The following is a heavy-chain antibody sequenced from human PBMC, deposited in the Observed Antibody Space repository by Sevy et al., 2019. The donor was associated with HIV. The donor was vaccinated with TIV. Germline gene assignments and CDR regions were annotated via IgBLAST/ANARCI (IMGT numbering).Heavy chain of an antibody. J-gene: IGHJ4*02. Sequence: GESLKISCKGSGNSFSNYWIGWVRQMPGKGLEWMGIIYPGDSDTRYSLSFQGQVTISADKSISTAYLQWSSLKASDTAMYYCARGPPYSTGWYSPFDYWGQGSLVTVSS. CDR3: ARGPPYSTGWYSPFDY. V-gene: IGHV5-51*01. D-gene: IGHD6-19*01. CDR2: IYPGDSDT. CDR1: GNSFSNYW.